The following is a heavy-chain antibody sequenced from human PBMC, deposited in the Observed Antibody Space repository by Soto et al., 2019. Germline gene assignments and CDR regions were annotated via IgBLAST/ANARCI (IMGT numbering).Heavy chain of an antibody. J-gene: IGHJ6*02. CDR3: ARARLPSLLEWLLYYYYGMDV. D-gene: IGHD3-3*01. CDR2: ISYDGSNK. Sequence: GGSLRLSCAASGFTFSSYAMHWVRQAPGKGLEWVAVISYDGSNKYYADSVKGRFTISRDNSKNTLYLQMNSLRAEDTAVYYCARARLPSLLEWLLYYYYGMDVWGQGTTVTVSS. CDR1: GFTFSSYA. V-gene: IGHV3-30-3*01.